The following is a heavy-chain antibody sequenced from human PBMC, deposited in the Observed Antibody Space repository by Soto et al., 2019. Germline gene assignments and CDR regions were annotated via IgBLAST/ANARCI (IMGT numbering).Heavy chain of an antibody. CDR2: IIPIFNST. Sequence: GASVTVSCKVSGSRFSNYVISWVRQAPGHGLEWLGRIIPIFNSTKYAQSFQGRVTITADKSTSTASLELSSLRSDDTAVYYRAREGRGKKAGYNGLVSLGYWGQGTLVTVSS. J-gene: IGHJ4*02. CDR1: GSRFSNYV. D-gene: IGHD2-2*02. CDR3: AREGRGKKAGYNGLVSLGY. V-gene: IGHV1-69*06.